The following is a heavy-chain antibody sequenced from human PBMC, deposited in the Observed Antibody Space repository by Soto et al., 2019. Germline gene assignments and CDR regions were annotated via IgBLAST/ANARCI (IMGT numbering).Heavy chain of an antibody. CDR3: EKDPVAAAAGSEY. D-gene: IGHD6-13*01. CDR2: ISGSGGST. Sequence: XGSLRRGGAASRFTFSSCSMSWFRQAPGKGLEWVSAISGSGGSTYYADSVKGRFTISRDNSKNTLYLQMNSLRAEDTAVYYCEKDPVAAAAGSEYWGQGTLVTVS. CDR1: RFTFSSCS. V-gene: IGHV3-23*01. J-gene: IGHJ4*02.